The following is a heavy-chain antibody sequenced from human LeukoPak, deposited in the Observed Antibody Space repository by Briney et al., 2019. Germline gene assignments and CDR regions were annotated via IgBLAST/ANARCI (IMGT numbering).Heavy chain of an antibody. Sequence: GGSLRLSCAASGFTVSSNYMSWVRQAPGKGLEWVSVTYSGGTTYYADSVKGRFIISRDNSKNTLYLQMNSLRAEGTAVYYCARDREMATGDAFDIWGQGTMVTVSS. V-gene: IGHV3-66*01. J-gene: IGHJ3*02. CDR2: TYSGGTT. CDR3: ARDREMATGDAFDI. CDR1: GFTVSSNY. D-gene: IGHD5-24*01.